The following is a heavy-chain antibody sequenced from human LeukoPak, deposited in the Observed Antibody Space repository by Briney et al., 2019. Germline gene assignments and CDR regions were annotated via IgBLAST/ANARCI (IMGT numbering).Heavy chain of an antibody. Sequence: ASVKVSCKASGYTFTSYYMHWVRQAPGLGLEWMGIINPSGGSTSYAQKFQGRVTMTRDTSTSTVYMELSSLRSEDTAVYYCARAGGGRYWYFDLWGRGTLVTVSS. CDR3: ARAGGGRYWYFDL. CDR2: INPSGGST. V-gene: IGHV1-46*01. CDR1: GYTFTSYY. J-gene: IGHJ2*01. D-gene: IGHD1-14*01.